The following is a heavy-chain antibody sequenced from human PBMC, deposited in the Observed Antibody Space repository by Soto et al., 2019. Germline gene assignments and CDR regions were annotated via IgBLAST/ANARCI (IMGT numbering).Heavy chain of an antibody. CDR1: GYTFTSYY. D-gene: IGHD3-3*01. V-gene: IGHV1-46*01. CDR3: AREGEGILRFLEWSRPAHGMDV. Sequence: SVKVSCKASGYTFTSYYMHWVRQAPGQGLEWMGIINPSGGSTSYAQKFQGRVTMTRDTSTSTVYMELSSLRSEDTAVYYCAREGEGILRFLEWSRPAHGMDVWGQGTTVTVYS. CDR2: INPSGGST. J-gene: IGHJ6*02.